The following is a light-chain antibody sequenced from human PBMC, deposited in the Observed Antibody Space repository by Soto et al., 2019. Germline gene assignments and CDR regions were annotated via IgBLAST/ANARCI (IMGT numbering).Light chain of an antibody. CDR1: SGYSNYK. V-gene: IGLV9-49*03. CDR3: GADHGSGSNFVYE. Sequence: QSVLTQPPSASASLGASVTLTCTLSSGYSNYKVDWYQQRPGKGPRFVMRVGTGGIVGSKGEGIPDRFSVLGSGLNRSLTIKNIQEEDESDYHCGADHGSGSNFVYEIGGGTKLTVL. J-gene: IGLJ2*01. CDR2: VGTGGIVG.